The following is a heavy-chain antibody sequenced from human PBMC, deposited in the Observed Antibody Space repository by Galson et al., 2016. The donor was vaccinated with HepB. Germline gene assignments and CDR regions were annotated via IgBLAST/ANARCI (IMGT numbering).Heavy chain of an antibody. CDR1: GYSFSTYW. J-gene: IGHJ3*02. D-gene: IGHD3-9*01. CDR3: ARGGGFGYYNILTGGPTRTFEI. CDR2: IYPGDSDT. Sequence: QSGAEVKKPGESLRISCKGSGYSFSTYWIGWVRQMPGKGLEWMGIIYPGDSDTRYGPAFQGQVSISADKSISTAYLRWNSLKASDTAMYYCARGGGFGYYNILTGGPTRTFEIWGQGTKVTVSS. V-gene: IGHV5-51*01.